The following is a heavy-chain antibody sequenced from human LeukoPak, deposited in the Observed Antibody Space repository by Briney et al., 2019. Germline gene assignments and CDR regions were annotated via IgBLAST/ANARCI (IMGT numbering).Heavy chain of an antibody. CDR1: GFTFGSYS. Sequence: GGSLRLSCAASGFTFGSYSMNWVRQAPGKGLEWVSSISSSSSYIYYADSVKGRFTISRDNAKNSLYLQMNSLRAEDTAVYYCARGSGATYSSSWYLDYWGQGTLVTVSS. D-gene: IGHD6-13*01. CDR2: ISSSSSYI. J-gene: IGHJ4*02. V-gene: IGHV3-21*01. CDR3: ARGSGATYSSSWYLDY.